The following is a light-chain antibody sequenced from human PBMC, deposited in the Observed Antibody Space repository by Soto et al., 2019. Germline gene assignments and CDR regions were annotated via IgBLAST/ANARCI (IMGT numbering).Light chain of an antibody. V-gene: IGLV1-44*01. CDR2: NNN. J-gene: IGLJ2*01. Sequence: QSAVTQPPSASGTPGQTVTVSCSGSSSNIGSNTVNWYQQLPGTAPKLLIYNNNVRPSGVPDRFSGSKSGTSASLAISGLQSEDEADYFCAAWDDSLSGPIFGGGTKLTVL. CDR1: SSNIGSNT. CDR3: AAWDDSLSGPI.